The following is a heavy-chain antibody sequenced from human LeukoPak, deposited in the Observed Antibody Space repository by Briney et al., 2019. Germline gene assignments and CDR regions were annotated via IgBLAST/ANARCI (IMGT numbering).Heavy chain of an antibody. V-gene: IGHV4-39*01. D-gene: IGHD1-26*01. Sequence: SETLSLTCTVSGGSISSSSYYWGWISQPPGKGLEWIGNIYYSGSTYYNPSLKSRVTISVDTSKNQFSLKLSSVTAADTAVYYCARLSGSPDSWGQGTLVTVSS. CDR3: ARLSGSPDS. J-gene: IGHJ4*02. CDR1: GGSISSSSYY. CDR2: IYYSGST.